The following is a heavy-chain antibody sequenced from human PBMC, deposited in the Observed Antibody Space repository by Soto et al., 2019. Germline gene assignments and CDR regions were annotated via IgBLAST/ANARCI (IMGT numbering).Heavy chain of an antibody. J-gene: IGHJ4*02. Sequence: QVQLVESGGGVVQPGRSLSLSCAASGFTFSDYPMHWVRQAPGKGLEWVAVISYDGRVKYYVDYVKGRFTISRDDSKNTLYLQMNSLRVDDTAVYYCARDFIVGAPHYFDYWGQGTLVTVSS. CDR3: ARDFIVGAPHYFDY. CDR2: ISYDGRVK. D-gene: IGHD1-26*01. V-gene: IGHV3-30*04. CDR1: GFTFSDYP.